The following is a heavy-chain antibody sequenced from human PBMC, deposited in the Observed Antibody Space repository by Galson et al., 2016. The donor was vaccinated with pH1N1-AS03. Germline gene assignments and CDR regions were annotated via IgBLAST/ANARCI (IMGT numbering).Heavy chain of an antibody. D-gene: IGHD3-16*01. J-gene: IGHJ4*02. CDR2: ISASDGDT. CDR1: GFSFNTFA. Sequence: SLRLSCAASGFSFNTFAMSWVRQAQGKGLEWVSSISASDGDTYYADSVKGRFTISRDNSRNTLYLQMNSLRAEDAAIYYCARRSPWESYYFDYWGQGTLVTVSS. CDR3: ARRSPWESYYFDY. V-gene: IGHV3-23*01.